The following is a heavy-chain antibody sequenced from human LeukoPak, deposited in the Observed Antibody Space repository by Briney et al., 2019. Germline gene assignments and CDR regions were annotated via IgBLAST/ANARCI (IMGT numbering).Heavy chain of an antibody. CDR3: ARETATSKFDY. CDR2: IYYSGST. Sequence: SQTLSLTCTVSGGSISSCGYCWIWIRQRQGKGLEWIGYIYYSGSTYYNPSLTGRVTISADTSKNQISLKLSSVTAADKAVYYCARETATSKFDYWGQGTLVTVSS. D-gene: IGHD2-2*01. CDR1: GGSISSCGYC. J-gene: IGHJ4*02. V-gene: IGHV4-31*03.